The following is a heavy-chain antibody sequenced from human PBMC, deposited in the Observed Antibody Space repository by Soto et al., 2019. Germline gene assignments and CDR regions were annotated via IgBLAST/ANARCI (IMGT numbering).Heavy chain of an antibody. Sequence: SETLSLTCTVSGGSISSGDYYWSWIRQPPGKGLEWIGYIYYSGSTYYNPSLKSRVTISVDTSKNQFSLKLSSVTAADTAVYYCARAVTMLNWFDPWGQGTLVTGAS. CDR3: ARAVTMLNWFDP. J-gene: IGHJ5*02. D-gene: IGHD3-10*01. CDR1: GGSISSGDYY. CDR2: IYYSGST. V-gene: IGHV4-30-4*01.